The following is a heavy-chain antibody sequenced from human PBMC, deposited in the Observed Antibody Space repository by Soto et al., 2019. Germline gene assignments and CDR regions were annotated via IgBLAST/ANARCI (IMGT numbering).Heavy chain of an antibody. Sequence: TSETLSLTCAVSGYSISSGYYWGWIRQPPGKGLEWIGSIYHSGSTYYNPSLKSRVTISVDTSKNQFSLKLSSVTAADTAVYYCARDSPYYYDSSGYYPFDYWGQGTLVTVSS. CDR3: ARDSPYYYDSSGYYPFDY. V-gene: IGHV4-38-2*02. CDR2: IYHSGST. J-gene: IGHJ4*02. D-gene: IGHD3-22*01. CDR1: GYSISSGYY.